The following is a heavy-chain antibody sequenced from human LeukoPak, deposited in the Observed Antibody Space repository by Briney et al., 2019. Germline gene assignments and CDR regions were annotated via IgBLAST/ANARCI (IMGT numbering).Heavy chain of an antibody. CDR3: ARDSGWWRFDF. CDR2: INPSGGST. V-gene: IGHV1-46*01. D-gene: IGHD6-13*01. Sequence: GASVKVSCKASGYTFTSYYMHWVRQAPGQGLEWMGIINPSGGSTSYAQKFQGRVTMTRDTSTNTVYMELSSLRSEDTAVYYCARDSGWWRFDFWGQGTLVTVSS. CDR1: GYTFTSYY. J-gene: IGHJ4*02.